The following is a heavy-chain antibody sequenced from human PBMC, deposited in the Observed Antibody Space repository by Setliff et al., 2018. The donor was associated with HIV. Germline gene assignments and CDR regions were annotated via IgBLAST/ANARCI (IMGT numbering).Heavy chain of an antibody. CDR2: IIPLFGTV. J-gene: IGHJ6*04. V-gene: IGHV1-69*13. CDR1: GGTFSNHA. Sequence: SVKVSCKASGGTFSNHAVSWVRQAPGRGLEWVGGIIPLFGTVNYAQRLQGRVTATADESTSTAYMELSSLRSEDTAVYYCARDSDIDSSVSDVWGKGTTVTVSS. D-gene: IGHD6-19*01. CDR3: ARDSDIDSSVSDV.